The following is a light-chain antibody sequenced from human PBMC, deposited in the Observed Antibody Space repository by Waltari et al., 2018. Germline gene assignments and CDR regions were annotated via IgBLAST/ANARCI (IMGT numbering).Light chain of an antibody. Sequence: EIVLTQSPGTLSLSPGERATLSCRASQRVTSNYLAWYQQKPGQSPRLLIYGASSRAACISDKFSGSGSGTEFTLTISRLEPEDFAVYYCQQYATSTRTFGQGTKVE. V-gene: IGKV3-20*01. CDR1: QRVTSNY. CDR3: QQYATSTRT. CDR2: GAS. J-gene: IGKJ1*01.